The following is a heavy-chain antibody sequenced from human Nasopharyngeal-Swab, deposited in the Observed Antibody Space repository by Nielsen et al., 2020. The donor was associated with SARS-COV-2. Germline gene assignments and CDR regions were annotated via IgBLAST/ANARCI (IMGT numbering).Heavy chain of an antibody. V-gene: IGHV3-23*01. CDR1: GFTFSSYA. CDR3: AKYMVRDGHVPDY. CDR2: ISGSGGST. D-gene: IGHD3-10*01. Sequence: GESLKISCAASGFTFSSYAMSWVRQAPGKGLEWVSAISGSGGSTYYADSVKGRFTISRDNSKNTLYLQMNGLRAEDTAVYYCAKYMVRDGHVPDYWGQGTLVTVSS. J-gene: IGHJ4*02.